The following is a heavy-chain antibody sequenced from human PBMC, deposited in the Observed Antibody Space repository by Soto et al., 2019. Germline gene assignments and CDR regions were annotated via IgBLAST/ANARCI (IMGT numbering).Heavy chain of an antibody. J-gene: IGHJ6*02. CDR1: GNTFTDYY. V-gene: IGHV1-2*02. Sequence: GAPVKFSCKASGNTFTDYYMHWGRQAPGQGLEWMGWINRNRGGTNYAQKFQGRVTMTRDTSISTAYMELSRLRPDDTAVYYCARNLELRGSYYYYYDMDVWGQGTTATVSS. CDR2: INRNRGGT. D-gene: IGHD1-7*01. CDR3: ARNLELRGSYYYYYDMDV.